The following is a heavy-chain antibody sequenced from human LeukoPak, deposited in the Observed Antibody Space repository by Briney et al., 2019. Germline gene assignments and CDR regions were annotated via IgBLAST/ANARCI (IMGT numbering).Heavy chain of an antibody. CDR2: IIPSGGST. V-gene: IGHV1-46*01. D-gene: IGHD2-2*01. Sequence: ASVKVSCKASGYTFTSYYMHWVRQAPGLGLEWMGIIIPSGGSTSYAQKFQGRVTMTRDTSTSTVYMELSSLRSEDTAVYYCAKDKDIVVVPAAIPYYYYGMDVWGKGTTVTVSS. CDR1: GYTFTSYY. J-gene: IGHJ6*04. CDR3: AKDKDIVVVPAAIPYYYYGMDV.